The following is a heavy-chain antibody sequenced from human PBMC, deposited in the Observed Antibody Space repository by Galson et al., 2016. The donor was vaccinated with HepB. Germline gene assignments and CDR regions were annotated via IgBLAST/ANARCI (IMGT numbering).Heavy chain of an antibody. Sequence: SLRLSCAASGFTLRSYTVYWVRQAPGKGLEWVATISYDGSSHLYVDSVKGRFTISRDNSKNTLYLQMDGLRPGDTGVFYCARGLQSCSGDRWADHFDYWGQGTLISVSP. V-gene: IGHV3-30-3*01. J-gene: IGHJ4*02. CDR3: ARGLQSCSGDRWADHFDY. D-gene: IGHD2-15*01. CDR1: GFTLRSYT. CDR2: ISYDGSSH.